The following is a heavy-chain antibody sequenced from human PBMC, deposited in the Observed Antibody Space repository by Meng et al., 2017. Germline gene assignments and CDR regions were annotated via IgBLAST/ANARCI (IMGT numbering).Heavy chain of an antibody. Sequence: QVQLVESGGGVVQPGRSLRLSCAASGFIFSTYAMHWVRQAPGKGLEWVAVISYDGSRKYYGDSVQGRFTISRDNSKNTLYLQMSSLRVEDTAVYYCARDRGELGIGEVGYWGQGTLVTVSS. CDR1: GFIFSTYA. CDR3: ARDRGELGIGEVGY. J-gene: IGHJ4*02. V-gene: IGHV3-30-3*01. D-gene: IGHD7-27*01. CDR2: ISYDGSRK.